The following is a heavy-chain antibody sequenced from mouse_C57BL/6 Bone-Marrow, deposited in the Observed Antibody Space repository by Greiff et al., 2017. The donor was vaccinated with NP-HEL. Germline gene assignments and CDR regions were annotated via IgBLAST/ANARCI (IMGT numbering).Heavy chain of an antibody. CDR1: GYTFTSYW. CDR2: IHPNSGST. Sequence: VQLQQSGAELVKPGASVKLSCKASGYTFTSYWMHWVKQRPGQGLEWIGMIHPNSGSTNYNEKFKSKATLTVDKSSSTAYMQLSSLTSEDSAVYYCAREDYYGSSYGAMDYWGQGTSVTVSS. CDR3: AREDYYGSSYGAMDY. D-gene: IGHD1-1*01. V-gene: IGHV1-64*01. J-gene: IGHJ4*01.